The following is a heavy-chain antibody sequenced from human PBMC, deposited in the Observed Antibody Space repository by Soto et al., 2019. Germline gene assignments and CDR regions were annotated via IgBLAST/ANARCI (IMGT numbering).Heavy chain of an antibody. D-gene: IGHD2-2*01. CDR2: IFSNDEK. CDR3: ERIQCISTSCYYYYYYGMAV. J-gene: IGHJ6*02. Sequence: QVTLKESGPVLVKPTETLTLTCTVSGFSLSNARMGVSWIRQPPGKALEWLAHIFSNDEKSYSTSLKSRLTLSKNTSKXTXVXXLTTMAPVDTDTYYCERIQCISTSCYYYYYYGMAVWGQGTTVTVSS. V-gene: IGHV2-26*01. CDR1: GFSLSNARMG.